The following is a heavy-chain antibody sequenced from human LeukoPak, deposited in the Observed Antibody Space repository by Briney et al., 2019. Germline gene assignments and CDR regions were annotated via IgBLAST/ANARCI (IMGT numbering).Heavy chain of an antibody. V-gene: IGHV3-23*01. J-gene: IGHJ4*02. D-gene: IGHD2-15*01. CDR1: GFTFSSYA. Sequence: EGSLRLSCAASGFTFSSYAMSWVRQAPGKGLEWVSAISGSGGSTYYADSVKGRFTISRDNSKNTLYLQMNSLRAEDTAVYYCAKAEIRVAATQVGSYWGQGTLVTVSS. CDR2: ISGSGGST. CDR3: AKAEIRVAATQVGSY.